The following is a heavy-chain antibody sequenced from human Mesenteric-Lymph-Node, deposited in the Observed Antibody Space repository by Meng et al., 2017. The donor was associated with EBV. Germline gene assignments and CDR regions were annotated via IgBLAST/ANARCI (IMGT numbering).Heavy chain of an antibody. CDR2: ISAYNGNT. Sequence: QVQLVQSGAEVKKPGASVKVSCKASGYTFSSYGVSWVRQAPGQGLEWMGWISAYNGNTNYAQKFQGRITMTTDTSTSTAYMELTSLRSDDTAVYYCARDLGYCSSTSCYGGWFDPWGQGTLVTVSS. D-gene: IGHD2-2*01. CDR3: ARDLGYCSSTSCYGGWFDP. V-gene: IGHV1-18*01. CDR1: GYTFSSYG. J-gene: IGHJ5*02.